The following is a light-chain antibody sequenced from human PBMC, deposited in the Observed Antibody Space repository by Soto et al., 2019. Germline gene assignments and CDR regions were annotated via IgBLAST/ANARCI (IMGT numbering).Light chain of an antibody. J-gene: IGLJ1*01. Sequence: QSALTQPPSVSAAPGQKVTISCSGNSSNIGSNDVSWYQQLPGKAPKLLIYENSQRPSGIPDRFSGSTSGTSATLGITGLQTGDEADYYCGTWDSSLIALFGTGTKLTVL. V-gene: IGLV1-51*02. CDR1: SSNIGSND. CDR2: ENS. CDR3: GTWDSSLIAL.